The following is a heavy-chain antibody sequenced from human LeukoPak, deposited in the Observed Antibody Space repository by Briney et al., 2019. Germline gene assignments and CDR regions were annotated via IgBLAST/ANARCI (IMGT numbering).Heavy chain of an antibody. CDR3: ARVYDSSGYFEYYGMDV. V-gene: IGHV3-21*01. J-gene: IGHJ6*02. CDR1: GFTFSSYS. D-gene: IGHD3-22*01. CDR2: ITGSSSYI. Sequence: GGSLRLSCVASGFTFSSYSMNWVRQAPGKGLEWVSSITGSSSYIYYADSVKGRFSISRDNAKNSLYLQLNSLRAEDTAVYYCARVYDSSGYFEYYGMDVWGQGTTVTVSS.